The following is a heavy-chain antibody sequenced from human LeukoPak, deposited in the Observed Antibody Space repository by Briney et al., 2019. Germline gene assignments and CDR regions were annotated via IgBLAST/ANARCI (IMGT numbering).Heavy chain of an antibody. CDR1: GGSISSGGYS. V-gene: IGHV4-30-2*01. J-gene: IGHJ4*02. CDR2: IYHSGST. CDR3: ARGGRAAFDY. D-gene: IGHD2-15*01. Sequence: PSETLSLTCAVSGGSISSGGYSWSWIRQPPGKGLEWIGYIYHSGSTYYNPSLKSRVTISVDRSKNQFSLKLSSVTAADTAVYYCARGGRAAFDYWGQGTLVTVSS.